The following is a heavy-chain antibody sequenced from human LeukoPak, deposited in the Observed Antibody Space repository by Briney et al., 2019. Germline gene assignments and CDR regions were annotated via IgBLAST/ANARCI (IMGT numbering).Heavy chain of an antibody. J-gene: IGHJ4*02. V-gene: IGHV1-3*01. CDR1: GYIFTTYA. D-gene: IGHD5-12*01. CDR3: ARLLISGYDFSLRYYFDY. Sequence: ASVKVSCKASGYIFTTYAIHWVRQAPGQRLEWMGWINAGNGNTKYSQNFQGRVTITRDTSATTAHMELSSLRSKDTAVYYCARLLISGYDFSLRYYFDYWGQGTLVTVSS. CDR2: INAGNGNT.